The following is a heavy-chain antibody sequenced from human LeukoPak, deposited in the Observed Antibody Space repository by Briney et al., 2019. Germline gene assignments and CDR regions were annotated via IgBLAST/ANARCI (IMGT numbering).Heavy chain of an antibody. CDR3: CKDIVIVPGSISHSSYGMDA. J-gene: IGHJ6*02. Sequence: GGSLRLSCAASGFTFSSYAMSCVRQAPGKGLEWGSAIRGSGGSTYYADSVKGRFTISRDNSKTKLHLKMKRRRGADTAVSYCCKDIVIVPGSISHSSYGMDAWGQGTTVTVSS. D-gene: IGHD2-2*02. CDR1: GFTFSSYA. V-gene: IGHV3-23*01. CDR2: IRGSGGST.